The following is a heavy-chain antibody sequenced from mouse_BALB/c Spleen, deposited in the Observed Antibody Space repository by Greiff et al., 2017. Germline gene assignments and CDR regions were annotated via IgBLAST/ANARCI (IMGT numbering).Heavy chain of an antibody. Sequence: EVMLVESGGGLVQPGGSLKLSCAASGFTFSSYGMSWVRQTPDKRLELVATINSNGGSTYYPDSVKGRFTISRDNAKNTLYLQMSSLKSEDTAMYYCARGPMVTTTRYWYFDVWGAGTTVTVAS. CDR3: ARGPMVTTTRYWYFDV. CDR1: GFTFSSYG. CDR2: INSNGGST. J-gene: IGHJ1*01. D-gene: IGHD2-1*01. V-gene: IGHV5-6-3*01.